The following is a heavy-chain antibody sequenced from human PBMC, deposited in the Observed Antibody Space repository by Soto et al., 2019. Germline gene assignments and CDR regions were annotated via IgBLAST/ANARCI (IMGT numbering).Heavy chain of an antibody. CDR1: GGSFSGYY. Sequence: PSETRSLTCAVYGGSFSGYYWSWIRQPPGKGLEWIGEINHSGSTNYNPSLKSRVTISVDTSKNQFSLKLSSVTAADTAVYYCARGVKLRWKLRDIWFDYWGQGTLVTVSS. D-gene: IGHD4-17*01. CDR3: ARGVKLRWKLRDIWFDY. CDR2: INHSGST. V-gene: IGHV4-34*01. J-gene: IGHJ4*02.